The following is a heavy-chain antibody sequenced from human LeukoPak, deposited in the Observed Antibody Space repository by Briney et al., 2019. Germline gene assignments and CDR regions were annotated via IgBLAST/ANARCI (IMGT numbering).Heavy chain of an antibody. CDR1: GFTFSSYA. Sequence: PGGSLRLSCAASGFTFSSYAMSWVRQAPGKGLEWVSAISGSGGSTYYADSVKGRFTISRDNSKNTLYLQMNSLRAEDTAVYYCAKGPYDSSGYYSAAYYYYYGMDVWGQGTTVTVSS. CDR3: AKGPYDSSGYYSAAYYYYYGMDV. D-gene: IGHD3-22*01. CDR2: ISGSGGST. V-gene: IGHV3-23*01. J-gene: IGHJ6*02.